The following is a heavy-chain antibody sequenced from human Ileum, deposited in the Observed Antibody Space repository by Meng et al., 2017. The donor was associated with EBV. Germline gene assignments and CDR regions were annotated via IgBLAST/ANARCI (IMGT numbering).Heavy chain of an antibody. Sequence: WGRGRVNPPRPLSRTFDVSAGPNRRSDRWSGVRQPPGKGLEWIGETSHSGSTNYSPSLKSRVTISLDKSKNQLSLKLNSVTAADTAVYYCASSDYYRSDYWGQGTLVTVSS. CDR1: AGPNRRSDR. J-gene: IGHJ4*02. CDR3: ASSDYYRSDY. V-gene: IGHV4-4*03. CDR2: TSHSGST. D-gene: IGHD3-22*01.